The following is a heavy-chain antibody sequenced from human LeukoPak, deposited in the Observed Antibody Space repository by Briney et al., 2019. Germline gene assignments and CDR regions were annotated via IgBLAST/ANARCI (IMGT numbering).Heavy chain of an antibody. D-gene: IGHD2-15*01. CDR3: ARHPRIYCSGGGCYQYYFDY. CDR2: IYPGDSDT. J-gene: IGHJ4*02. V-gene: IGHV5-51*01. Sequence: GESLKISCKGSGYSFTSYWIGWVRQMPGKGLEWMGIIYPGDSDTRYSPSFQGQVTISADKSISTAYLQWSSLKASDTAMYYCARHPRIYCSGGGCYQYYFDYWGQGTLVTVSS. CDR1: GYSFTSYW.